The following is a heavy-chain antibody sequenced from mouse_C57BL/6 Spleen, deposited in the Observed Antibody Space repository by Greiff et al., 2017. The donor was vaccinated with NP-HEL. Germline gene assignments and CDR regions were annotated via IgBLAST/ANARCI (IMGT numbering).Heavy chain of an antibody. CDR3: ARPLPALYAMDY. CDR2: INPYNGGT. D-gene: IGHD2-10*01. J-gene: IGHJ4*01. CDR1: GYTFTDYY. Sequence: EVQLQQSGPVLVKPGASVKMSCTASGYTFTDYYMNWVKQSHGKSLEWIGVINPYNGGTSYTQKFKGKATLTVDKSSSTAYMGLNSLTSEDSAVYYCARPLPALYAMDYWGQGTSVTVSS. V-gene: IGHV1-19*01.